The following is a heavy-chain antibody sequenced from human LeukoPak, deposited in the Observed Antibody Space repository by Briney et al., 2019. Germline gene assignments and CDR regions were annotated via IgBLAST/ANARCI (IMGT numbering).Heavy chain of an antibody. CDR2: IYPGDSDT. J-gene: IGHJ5*02. CDR3: ASIMGGGYNWFDP. CDR1: GCRFTSYW. V-gene: IGHV5-51*01. Sequence: GGSRQISCKGSGCRFTSYWIGWVRRMPGKGLEWMGIIYPGDSDTRYSPSFQGQVTISADKSISTAYLQWSSLKASDTAMYYCASIMGGGYNWFDPWGQGTLVTVSS. D-gene: IGHD1-26*01.